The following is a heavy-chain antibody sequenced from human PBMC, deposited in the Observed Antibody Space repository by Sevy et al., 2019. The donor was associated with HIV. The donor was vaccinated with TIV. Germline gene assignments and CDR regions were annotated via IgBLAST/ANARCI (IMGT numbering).Heavy chain of an antibody. CDR2: ISTSSNYI. J-gene: IGHJ4*02. D-gene: IGHD5-18*01. Sequence: GGSLRLSCTASGFTFSDYYMSWIRQAPGKGLEWVSDISTSSNYINYADSVKGRFTISRHNAKNSLYLQMNSLRAEDTAVYFCARVRYNYGQHYFDYWGQGTLVTASS. CDR1: GFTFSDYY. CDR3: ARVRYNYGQHYFDY. V-gene: IGHV3-11*06.